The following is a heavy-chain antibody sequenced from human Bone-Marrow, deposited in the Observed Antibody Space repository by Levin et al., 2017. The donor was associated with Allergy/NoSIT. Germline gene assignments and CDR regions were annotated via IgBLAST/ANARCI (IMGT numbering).Heavy chain of an antibody. CDR2: ISSSGTT. D-gene: IGHD1-1*01. V-gene: IGHV4-59*01. CDR3: ARDTGGWYFDI. Sequence: PSETLSLTCTVSGSSINLFYWTWIRQSPGLGLEWIGHISSSGTTRYNPSLKSRVTTSIDTSKDQFSLHLTSVTAADTATYYCARDTGGWYFDIWGRGTLVTVSS. CDR1: GSSINLFY. J-gene: IGHJ2*01.